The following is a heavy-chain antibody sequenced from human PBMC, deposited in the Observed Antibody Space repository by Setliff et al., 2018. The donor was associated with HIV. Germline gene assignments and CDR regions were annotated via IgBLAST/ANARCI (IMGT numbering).Heavy chain of an antibody. Sequence: SETLSLTCTVSGGSINTGSYYWGWIRQPPGKGLESIGTIYYSGSTYYKSSLKSRLTISVDTSKNHFSLRLSSVTAADTAVFFCARYMCSNYVCSGFDYWGQGTLVTVSS. D-gene: IGHD3-16*01. CDR3: ARYMCSNYVCSGFDY. J-gene: IGHJ4*02. CDR2: IYYSGST. V-gene: IGHV4-39*07. CDR1: GGSINTGSYY.